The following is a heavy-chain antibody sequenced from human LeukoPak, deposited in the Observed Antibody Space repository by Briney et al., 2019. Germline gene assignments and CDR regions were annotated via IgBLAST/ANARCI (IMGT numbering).Heavy chain of an antibody. CDR1: GFTLSSYG. J-gene: IGHJ4*02. CDR2: IRYDGSNK. V-gene: IGHV3-30*02. D-gene: IGHD2-2*01. CDR3: AKRYCSSTSCTFDY. Sequence: PGGSLRLSCAASGFTLSSYGMHWVRQAPGKGLEWVAFIRYDGSNKYYADSVKGRFTISRDNSKNTLYLQMNSLRAEDTAVYYCAKRYCSSTSCTFDYWGQGTLVTVSS.